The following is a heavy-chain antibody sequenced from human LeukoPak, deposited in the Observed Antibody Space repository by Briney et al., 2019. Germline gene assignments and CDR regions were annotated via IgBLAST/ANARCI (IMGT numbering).Heavy chain of an antibody. CDR3: ARALHCSSTSCYWWFDP. CDR1: GGSISSGSYY. J-gene: IGHJ5*02. D-gene: IGHD2-2*01. CDR2: IYTRGST. V-gene: IGHV4-61*02. Sequence: SQTLSLTCTVSGGSISSGSYYWSWIRQPAGKGLEWIGRIYTRGSTNYNPSLKSRVTISVDTSKNQFSLKLSSVTAADTAVYYCARALHCSSTSCYWWFDPWGQGTLVTVSS.